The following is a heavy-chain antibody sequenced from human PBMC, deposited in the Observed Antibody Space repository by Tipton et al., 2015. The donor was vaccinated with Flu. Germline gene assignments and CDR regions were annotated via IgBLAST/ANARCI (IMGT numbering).Heavy chain of an antibody. CDR1: GFTFSSYA. D-gene: IGHD3-10*01. CDR3: ASGTGLLWFGDLGEV. J-gene: IGHJ6*02. V-gene: IGHV3-23*01. Sequence: SLRLSCAASGFTFSSYAMSWVRQAPGKGLEWVSAISGSGGSTYYADSVKGRFTISRDNSKNTLYPQMNSLRAEDTAVYYCASGTGLLWFGDLGEVWGQGTTVTVSS. CDR2: ISGSGGST.